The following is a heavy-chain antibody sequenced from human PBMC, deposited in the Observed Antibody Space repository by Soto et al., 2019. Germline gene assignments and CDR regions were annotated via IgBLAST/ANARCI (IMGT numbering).Heavy chain of an antibody. V-gene: IGHV4-4*08. Sequence: KLSETLSLTCTVSGGSISNYHLTWIRQSPGKGLEWIGYIHTSGTTNYNASLKSRVTISLDTSESQMSLKLSSVTAADTAVYFCATVGIFFDSDAYQVYVFDIWGPGTVVTVSS. CDR1: GGSISNYH. CDR2: IHTSGTT. D-gene: IGHD3-16*01. CDR3: ATVGIFFDSDAYQVYVFDI. J-gene: IGHJ3*02.